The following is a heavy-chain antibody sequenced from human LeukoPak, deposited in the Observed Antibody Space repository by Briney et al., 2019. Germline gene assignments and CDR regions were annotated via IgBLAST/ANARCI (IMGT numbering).Heavy chain of an antibody. CDR1: GFTVNNNY. CDR3: IYGYTLDF. CDR2: IYSGGST. V-gene: IGHV3-53*01. Sequence: PGGSLRLSFAASGFTVNNNYMNWVRQAPGKGLEWVSVIYSGGSTNYADSVKGRFTISRDNSKNTLYLQMNSLRAEDTAMYYCIYGYTLDFWGQGTLVTVSS. J-gene: IGHJ4*02. D-gene: IGHD5-18*01.